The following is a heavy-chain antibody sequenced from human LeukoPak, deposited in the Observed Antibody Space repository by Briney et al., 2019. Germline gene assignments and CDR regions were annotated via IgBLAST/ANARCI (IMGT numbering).Heavy chain of an antibody. J-gene: IGHJ4*02. Sequence: GASVKVSCKASGYTFTSYGISWVRQAPGQGLEWMGWISAYNGNTNYAQKLQGRVTMTTDTSTSTAYMELRSLRSDDTAVSYCARVSAGELLPDFDYWGQGTLVTVSS. CDR3: ARVSAGELLPDFDY. CDR2: ISAYNGNT. V-gene: IGHV1-18*01. CDR1: GYTFTSYG. D-gene: IGHD1-26*01.